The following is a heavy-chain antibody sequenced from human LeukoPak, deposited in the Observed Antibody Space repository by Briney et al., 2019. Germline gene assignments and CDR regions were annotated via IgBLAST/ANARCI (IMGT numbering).Heavy chain of an antibody. D-gene: IGHD3-10*01. CDR3: AQRKYYYGSGSYSGGYYFDY. CDR2: ISGSGGST. J-gene: IGHJ4*02. Sequence: GGSLRLSCAASGFTFSSYAMSWVRQAPGKGLEWVSAISGSGGSTYYADSVKGRFTISRDNSKNTLYLQMNSLRAEDTAVYYCAQRKYYYGSGSYSGGYYFDYWGQGTLVTVSS. V-gene: IGHV3-23*01. CDR1: GFTFSSYA.